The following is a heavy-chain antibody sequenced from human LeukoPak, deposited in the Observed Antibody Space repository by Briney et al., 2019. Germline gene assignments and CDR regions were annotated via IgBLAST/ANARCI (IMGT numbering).Heavy chain of an antibody. Sequence: PGGSLRLSCAASGFTFSNYGMHWVRQAPGKGLEWVAFIRYDGSNKYYADSVKGRFTISRDNSKNTLYLQMNSLRAEDTAVYYCAKLREYSSSSDWFDPWGQGTLVTVSS. CDR3: AKLREYSSSSDWFDP. CDR2: IRYDGSNK. D-gene: IGHD6-6*01. V-gene: IGHV3-30*02. J-gene: IGHJ5*02. CDR1: GFTFSNYG.